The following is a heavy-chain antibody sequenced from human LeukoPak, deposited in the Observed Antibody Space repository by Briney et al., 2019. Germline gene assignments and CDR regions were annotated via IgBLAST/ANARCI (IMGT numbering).Heavy chain of an antibody. J-gene: IGHJ4*02. CDR3: AREDSGSYV. D-gene: IGHD1-26*01. V-gene: IGHV1-46*01. CDR2: INPSGGST. Sequence: ASVKVSCKTSGYTFTSYYIHWVRQAPGQGLEWMGIINPSGGSTNYAQKFQGRATITADESTSTAYMELSSLRSEDTAVYYCAREDSGSYVWGQGTLVTVSS. CDR1: GYTFTSYY.